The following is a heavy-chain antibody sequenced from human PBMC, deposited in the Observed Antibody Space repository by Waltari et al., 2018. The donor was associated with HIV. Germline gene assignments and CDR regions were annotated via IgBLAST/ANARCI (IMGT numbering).Heavy chain of an antibody. Sequence: QVQLVQSGAEVKKPGASVKVSCKASGYTFTSYDINWVRQATGQGREWMGWMNPNMGDTGYAQKFQGRITMTSNTSISTVYMELSSLTSEETAVYYCVRAAIYSRGCFDYWGQGTLVTVSS. CDR1: GYTFTSYD. J-gene: IGHJ4*02. CDR3: VRAAIYSRGCFDY. D-gene: IGHD6-19*01. CDR2: MNPNMGDT. V-gene: IGHV1-8*01.